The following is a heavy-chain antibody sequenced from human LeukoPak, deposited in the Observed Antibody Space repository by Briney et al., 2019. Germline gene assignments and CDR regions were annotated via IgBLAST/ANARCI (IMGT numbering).Heavy chain of an antibody. CDR1: GGSISSSNW. D-gene: IGHD2-2*01. Sequence: SETLSLTCAVSGGSISSSNWWSWVRQPPGKGLEWIGEIYHSGSTNYNPSLKSRVTISVDKSKNQFSLKLSSVTAADTAVYYCARRVEVVPAAPFDYWGQGTLVTVSS. J-gene: IGHJ4*02. CDR3: ARRVEVVPAAPFDY. CDR2: IYHSGST. V-gene: IGHV4-4*02.